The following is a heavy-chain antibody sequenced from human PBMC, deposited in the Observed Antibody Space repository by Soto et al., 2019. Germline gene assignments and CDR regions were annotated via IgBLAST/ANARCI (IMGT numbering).Heavy chain of an antibody. Sequence: GASVKVSCKASGYTFTNYGISWVRQAPGQGLEWMGWISAYNGITNYAQKFRGRVTMTTDTSTTTAYLELRSLGSDDTAVYYCARTYCSGASCYPTRPNFAFWGQGTLVTVSS. D-gene: IGHD2-15*01. V-gene: IGHV1-18*01. CDR1: GYTFTNYG. J-gene: IGHJ4*02. CDR3: ARTYCSGASCYPTRPNFAF. CDR2: ISAYNGIT.